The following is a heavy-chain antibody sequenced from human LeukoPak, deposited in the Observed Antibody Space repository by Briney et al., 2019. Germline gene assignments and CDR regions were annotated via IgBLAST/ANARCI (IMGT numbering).Heavy chain of an antibody. CDR1: GGTFSSYA. Sequence: SVKVSCKASGGTFSSYAISWVRQAPGQGLEWMGGIIPIFGTANYAQKFQGRVTITADESTSTAYMELSSLRSEDTAVHYCAREGVGGITIFGVVRYAFDIWGQGTMVTVSS. D-gene: IGHD3-3*01. CDR2: IIPIFGTA. CDR3: AREGVGGITIFGVVRYAFDI. V-gene: IGHV1-69*01. J-gene: IGHJ3*02.